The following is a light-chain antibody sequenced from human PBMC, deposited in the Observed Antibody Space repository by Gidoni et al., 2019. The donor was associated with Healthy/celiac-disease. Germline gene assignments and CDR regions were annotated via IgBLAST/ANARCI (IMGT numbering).Light chain of an antibody. CDR2: DVN. Sequence: QSALTQPASVSGSPGQAITISCTGTSSDVGCYNYVSWYQQHPGKAPKLMIYDVNNRPSGVSNRFSGSKSGNTASLTISGLQAEDEADYYCSSYTSSTFYVFGTGTKVTVL. CDR1: SSDVGCYNY. V-gene: IGLV2-14*03. J-gene: IGLJ1*01. CDR3: SSYTSSTFYV.